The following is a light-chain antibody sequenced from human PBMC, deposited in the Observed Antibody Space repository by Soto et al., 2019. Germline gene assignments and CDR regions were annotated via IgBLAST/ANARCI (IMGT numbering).Light chain of an antibody. CDR1: SSDVGSYKL. CDR2: EGS. CDR3: CSYAGSNTWV. Sequence: QSALTQPASVSGSPGQSITISCTGTSSDVGSYKLVSWYQQYPGKAPKVMIYEGSKRPSGVSNRFSGSKSGNTASLTISGLQAEDEADYYCCSYAGSNTWVFGGGTKVTVL. V-gene: IGLV2-23*01. J-gene: IGLJ3*02.